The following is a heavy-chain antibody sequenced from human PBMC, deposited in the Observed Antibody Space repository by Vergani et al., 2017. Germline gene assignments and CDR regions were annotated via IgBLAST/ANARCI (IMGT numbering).Heavy chain of an antibody. CDR2: VFHSGSA. J-gene: IGHJ3*02. CDR1: GVSISRYY. D-gene: IGHD3-16*01. V-gene: IGHV4-59*08. Sequence: QVQLQESGPGLVKPSETLSLTCTVSGVSISRYYWSWLRQPPGQGLEWIATVFHSGSAYYNPSLRRRVTISVETSKNQFSLRLTTLTAADTAVYYCARQFWVSQGVGAFETWGRGTEVSVSS. CDR3: ARQFWVSQGVGAFET.